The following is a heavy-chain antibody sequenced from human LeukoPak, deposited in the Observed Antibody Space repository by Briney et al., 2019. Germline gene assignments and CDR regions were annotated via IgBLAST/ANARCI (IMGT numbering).Heavy chain of an antibody. CDR2: ISSSGSTI. J-gene: IGHJ3*02. D-gene: IGHD4-17*01. CDR1: GFTFSDYY. V-gene: IGHV3-11*04. CDR3: AREGLTTVTSDAFDI. Sequence: PGGSLRLSCAASGFTFSDYYMSWIRQAPGEGLEWVSYISSSGSTIYYADSVKGRFTISRDNAKNSLYLQMQSLRAEDTAVYYCAREGLTTVTSDAFDIWGQGTMVTVSS.